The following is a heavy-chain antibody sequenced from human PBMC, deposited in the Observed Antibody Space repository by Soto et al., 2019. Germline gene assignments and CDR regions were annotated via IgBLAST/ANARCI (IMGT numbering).Heavy chain of an antibody. CDR3: ARMFDNYVNGNWFDP. J-gene: IGHJ5*02. CDR1: DGSIGSDY. Sequence: QVQLQESGPGLVKPSETLSLTCTVSDGSIGSDYWSWIRQPPGKGLEWLGNIDYIGNTNYNPSLKSRFTMSIDTSKNRFSLKLASVTTAETAVYYCARMFDNYVNGNWFDPWGQGTLVTVSS. CDR2: IDYIGNT. V-gene: IGHV4-59*01. D-gene: IGHD3-10*02.